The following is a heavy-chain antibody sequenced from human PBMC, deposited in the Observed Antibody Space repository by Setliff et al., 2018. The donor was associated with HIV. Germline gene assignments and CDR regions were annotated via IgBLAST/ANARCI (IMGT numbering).Heavy chain of an antibody. CDR3: ARGQVVGYTYSGIEL. J-gene: IGHJ1*01. D-gene: IGHD5-18*01. V-gene: IGHV4-61*01. CDR2: IYYSGNT. CDR1: GGSINSSTYY. Sequence: SETLSLTCTVSGGSINSSTYYWSWIRQPPGKGLEWIGWIYYSGNTRYNPSLQGRVTMTTDTSTSTTYMELSSLRSDDTAVYYCARGQVVGYTYSGIELWGQGTLVTVSS.